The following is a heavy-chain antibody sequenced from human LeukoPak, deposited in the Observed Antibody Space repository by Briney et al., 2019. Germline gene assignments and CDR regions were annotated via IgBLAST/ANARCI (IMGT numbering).Heavy chain of an antibody. V-gene: IGHV4-59*01. J-gene: IGHJ3*02. CDR2: IYYSGST. D-gene: IGHD6-6*01. CDR1: GGSINNFY. CDR3: ARDVRARIATDDAFDI. Sequence: PSETLSLTCTVSGGSINNFYWSWIRQPPGKGLEWIGYIYYSGSTNYSPSLKSRVTISVDTSKNQFSLKLSSVTAADTAVYYCARDVRARIATDDAFDIWGQGTMVTVSS.